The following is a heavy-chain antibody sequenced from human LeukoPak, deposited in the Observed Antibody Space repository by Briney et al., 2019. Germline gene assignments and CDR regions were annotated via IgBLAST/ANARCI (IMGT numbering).Heavy chain of an antibody. CDR1: GGSISSYY. V-gene: IGHV4-59*01. J-gene: IGHJ4*02. D-gene: IGHD3-16*01. CDR2: IYYSGST. Sequence: PETLSLTCTVSGGSISSYYWSWIRQPPGKGLEWIGYIYYSGSTNYNPSLKSRVTISVDTSKNQFSLKLSSVTAADTAVYYCARDGVGFDYWGQGTLVTVSS. CDR3: ARDGVGFDY.